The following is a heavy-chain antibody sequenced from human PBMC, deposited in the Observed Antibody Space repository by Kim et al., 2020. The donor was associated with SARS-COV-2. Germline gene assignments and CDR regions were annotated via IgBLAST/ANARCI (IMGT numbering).Heavy chain of an antibody. CDR3: AKPNRRYSSGWHFDY. CDR2: IWYDGSNK. D-gene: IGHD6-19*01. Sequence: GGSLRLSCAASGFTFSSYAMHWVRQAPGKGLEWVAVIWYDGSNKYYADSVKGRFTISRDNSKNTLYLQMNSLRAEDTAVYYCAKPNRRYSSGWHFDYWGQGTLVTVSS. V-gene: IGHV3-33*06. J-gene: IGHJ4*02. CDR1: GFTFSSYA.